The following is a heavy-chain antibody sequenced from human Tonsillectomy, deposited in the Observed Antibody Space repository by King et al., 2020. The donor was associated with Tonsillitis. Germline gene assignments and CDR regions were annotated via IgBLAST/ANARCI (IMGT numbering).Heavy chain of an antibody. J-gene: IGHJ4*02. Sequence: EVQLLESGGGLVQPGGSLRLSCTASGFSFSSYAMSWVRQAPGKGLEWVSAISSSGGSTTYYADSVKGRFTISRDNSKNTLYLQMNSLRAEDTAIYYCAKGRTWEPRSNWGQGALVTVSS. CDR3: AKGRTWEPRSN. CDR2: ISSSGGSTT. V-gene: IGHV3-23*01. CDR1: GFSFSSYA. D-gene: IGHD1-26*01.